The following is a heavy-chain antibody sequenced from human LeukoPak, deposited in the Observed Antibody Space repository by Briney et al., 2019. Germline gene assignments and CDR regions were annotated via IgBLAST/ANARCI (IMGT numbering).Heavy chain of an antibody. CDR2: FYYSGST. CDR1: GGSISSYY. CDR3: ARRGDSSGYYVFDY. V-gene: IGHV4-59*08. D-gene: IGHD3-22*01. Sequence: SETLSLTCAVSGGSISSYYWSWIRQPPGKGLEWIGYFYYSGSTNYNPSLKSRVTISVDTSKNQFSLKLSSVTAADTAVYYCARRGDSSGYYVFDYWGQGTLVTVSS. J-gene: IGHJ4*02.